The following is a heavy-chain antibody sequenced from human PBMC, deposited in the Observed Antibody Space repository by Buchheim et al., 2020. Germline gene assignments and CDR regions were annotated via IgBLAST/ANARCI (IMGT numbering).Heavy chain of an antibody. Sequence: QVQLVESGGGVVQPGRSLRLSCAASGFTFRNYGMHWVRQAPGKGLEWVAVLSYDGTTRYYADSVKGRFTISSDTSRKTLYLQMNSLRPEDTAVYHCAKDYYDSRGYSYWYFDLWGRGTL. CDR2: LSYDGTTR. CDR3: AKDYYDSRGYSYWYFDL. CDR1: GFTFRNYG. D-gene: IGHD3-22*01. J-gene: IGHJ2*01. V-gene: IGHV3-30*18.